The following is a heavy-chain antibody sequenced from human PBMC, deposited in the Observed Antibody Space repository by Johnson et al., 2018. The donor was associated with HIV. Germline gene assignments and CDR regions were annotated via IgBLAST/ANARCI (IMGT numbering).Heavy chain of an antibody. J-gene: IGHJ3*02. D-gene: IGHD3-9*01. V-gene: IGHV3-66*03. CDR3: ARDYDSPRDDGFDI. Sequence: VQLVESGGGLIQPGGSLRLSCAASGFTVSSNYMSWVRQAPGKGLAWVSVIYSGGSTYYADSVKGRFTISRDNSKNTLYLQMHSLRTEDTAVYYCARDYDSPRDDGFDIWGQGTMVTVSS. CDR2: IYSGGST. CDR1: GFTVSSNY.